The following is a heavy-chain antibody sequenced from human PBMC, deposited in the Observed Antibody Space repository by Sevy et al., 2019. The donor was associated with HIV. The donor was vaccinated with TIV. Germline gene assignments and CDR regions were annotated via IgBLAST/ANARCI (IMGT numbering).Heavy chain of an antibody. V-gene: IGHV3-21*01. J-gene: IGHJ3*02. CDR3: ARNNCSITNCYMGDVFDI. CDR2: ISGISNYI. CDR1: GFTFSSYS. D-gene: IGHD2-2*02. Sequence: GSLRLSCAASGFTFSSYSMNWVRQAPGKGLEWVSSISGISNYIYYADSMKGRFTVSRDNARNSLYLQMNSLRAEDTAVYYCARNNCSITNCYMGDVFDIWAQGTMVTVSS.